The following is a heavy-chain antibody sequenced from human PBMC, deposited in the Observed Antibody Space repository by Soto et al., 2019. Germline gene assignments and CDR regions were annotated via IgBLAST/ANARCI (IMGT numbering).Heavy chain of an antibody. CDR2: MYWDDEK. D-gene: IGHD3-3*01. CDR3: AHRVLRTVFGLVTTTEDSFDF. CDR1: GFSLTTSGVG. Sequence: QITLNESGPTVVRPTETLTLTCRFSGFSLTTSGVGVGWIRQSPGKAPEWLALMYWDDEKRYSASLKSRLTITKDTSKHQELLTVSDLDPTDTATYYCAHRVLRTVFGLVTTTEDSFDFWGQGTPVAVSS. J-gene: IGHJ4*02. V-gene: IGHV2-5*02.